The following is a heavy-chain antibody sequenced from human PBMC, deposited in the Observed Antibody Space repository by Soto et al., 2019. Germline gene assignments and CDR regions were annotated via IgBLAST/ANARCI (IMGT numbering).Heavy chain of an antibody. Sequence: SVKVSCKASGGTFSSYAISWVRQAPGQGLEWVGGIIPIFGTANYAQKFQGRVTITADESTSTAYMELSSLRSEDTAVYYCARSVLPATIAARPILYYYYYGMDVWGQGTTVTVSS. CDR1: GGTFSSYA. CDR2: IIPIFGTA. D-gene: IGHD6-6*01. CDR3: ARSVLPATIAARPILYYYYYGMDV. V-gene: IGHV1-69*13. J-gene: IGHJ6*02.